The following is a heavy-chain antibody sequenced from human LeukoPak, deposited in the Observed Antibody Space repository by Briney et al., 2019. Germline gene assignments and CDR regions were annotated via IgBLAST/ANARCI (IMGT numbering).Heavy chain of an antibody. J-gene: IGHJ4*02. CDR3: ARGPLGSFDY. CDR1: GFTFSSYA. V-gene: IGHV3-30-3*01. D-gene: IGHD7-27*01. CDR2: ISYDGSNK. Sequence: PGESLRLSCAASGFTFSSYAMHWVRQAPGKGLEWVAVISYDGSNKYYADSVKGRFTISRDNSKNTLYLQMNSLRAEDTAVYYCARGPLGSFDYWGQGTLVTVSS.